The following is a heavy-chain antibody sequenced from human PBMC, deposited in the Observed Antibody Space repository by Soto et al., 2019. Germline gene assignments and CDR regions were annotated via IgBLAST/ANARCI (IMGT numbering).Heavy chain of an antibody. J-gene: IGHJ6*02. CDR3: RSSTSCYDESCVDV. CDR1: GYSISSGNY. CDR2: LYHIGST. D-gene: IGHD2-2*01. Sequence: SETLSLTCAVSGYSISSGNYWAWIRQPPGRGLEWIGSLYHIGSTHYNTSLKSRVTISVDTSKNHFSLELSSVTAADTAIYYCRSSTSCYDESCVDVWGQGTMVTSP. V-gene: IGHV4-38-2*01.